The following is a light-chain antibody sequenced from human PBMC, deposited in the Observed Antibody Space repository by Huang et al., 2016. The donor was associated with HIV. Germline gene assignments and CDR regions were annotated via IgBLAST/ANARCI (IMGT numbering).Light chain of an antibody. CDR2: DAS. J-gene: IGKJ3*01. Sequence: DIQMTPSPSSLSASVGDRVTITCQASQDIRKYLNWYQQKPGKAPKLLIYDASNSETGVPSRFSGSGSGTDFTFTISSLQPEDIATYYCQQYDNVPITFGPGTKVDIK. V-gene: IGKV1-33*01. CDR3: QQYDNVPIT. CDR1: QDIRKY.